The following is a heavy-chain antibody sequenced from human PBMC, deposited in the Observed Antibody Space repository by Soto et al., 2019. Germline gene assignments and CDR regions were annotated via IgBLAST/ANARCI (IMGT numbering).Heavy chain of an antibody. CDR1: GFTFSSYG. CDR2: ISYDGSNK. V-gene: IGHV3-30*03. CDR3: ASRYDILTGYYQAYFDY. J-gene: IGHJ4*02. D-gene: IGHD3-9*01. Sequence: QVQLVESGGGVVQPGRSLRLSCAASGFTFSSYGMHWVRQAPGKGLEWVAVISYDGSNKYYADSVKGRFTISRDNSKNTLYLQMNSLRAEDTAVYYCASRYDILTGYYQAYFDYWGQGTLVTVSS.